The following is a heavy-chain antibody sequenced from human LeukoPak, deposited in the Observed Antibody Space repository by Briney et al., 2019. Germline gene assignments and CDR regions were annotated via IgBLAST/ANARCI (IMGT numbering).Heavy chain of an antibody. CDR3: ARESGKFDY. J-gene: IGHJ4*02. V-gene: IGHV3-43*02. Sequence: GGSLRLSCVASGLPIGDFAMHCVRQAPGQGLEWVSLISGDGVSTFFTDSVKGRFSISRDNSKNSLFLEMSSLRTEDTAMYYCARESGKFDYRGQGTLVAVSS. CDR2: ISGDGVST. CDR1: GLPIGDFA.